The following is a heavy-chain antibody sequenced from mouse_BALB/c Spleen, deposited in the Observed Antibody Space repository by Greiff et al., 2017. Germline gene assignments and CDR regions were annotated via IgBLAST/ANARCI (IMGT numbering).Heavy chain of an antibody. CDR2: IWAGGST. J-gene: IGHJ3*01. D-gene: IGHD2-4*01. V-gene: IGHV2-9*02. Sequence: VHLVESGPGLVAPSQSLSITCTVSGFSLTSYGVHWVRQPPGKGLEWLGVIWAGGSTNYNSALMSRLSISKDNSKSQVFLKMNSLQTDDTAMYYCARGYDYDREFAYWGQGTLVTVSA. CDR3: ARGYDYDREFAY. CDR1: GFSLTSYG.